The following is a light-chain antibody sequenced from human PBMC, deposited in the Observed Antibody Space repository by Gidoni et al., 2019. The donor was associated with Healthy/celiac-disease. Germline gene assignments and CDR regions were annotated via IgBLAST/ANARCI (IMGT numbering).Light chain of an antibody. V-gene: IGLV2-14*03. J-gene: IGLJ2*01. Sequence: QSALTQPASVAGYPGRSITISCTGTSSDDGGYNHVSWYQQHPGKAPKLMIYDVSPRPSGVSNRFSGSKSGNTASLTLSGLQAEDEADYYCSSYTSSSTLVFGGGTKLTVL. CDR3: SSYTSSSTLV. CDR1: SSDDGGYNH. CDR2: DVS.